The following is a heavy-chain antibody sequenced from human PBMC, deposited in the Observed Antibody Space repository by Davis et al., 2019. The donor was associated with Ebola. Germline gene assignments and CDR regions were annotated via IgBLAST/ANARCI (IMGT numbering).Heavy chain of an antibody. V-gene: IGHV4-39*01. CDR1: GGSISSSSYY. J-gene: IGHJ2*01. D-gene: IGHD6-13*01. CDR2: IDYSGSI. CDR3: ARHETGYNSSWYVFPSWYFDL. Sequence: MPSETLSLTCTVSGGSISSSSYYWGWIRQPPGKGLEWIGSIDYSGSIYYNPSLKSRVTISVDTSKNQFSLKLSSVTAADTAVYYCARHETGYNSSWYVFPSWYFDLWVRGTLVTVSS.